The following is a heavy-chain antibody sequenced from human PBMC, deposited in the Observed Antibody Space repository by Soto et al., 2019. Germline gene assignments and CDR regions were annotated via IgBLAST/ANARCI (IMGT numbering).Heavy chain of an antibody. V-gene: IGHV1-18*01. J-gene: IGHJ4*02. CDR3: ARVTYYYDSSGYYGYYFDY. CDR1: GYTFTSYG. Sequence: ASVKVSCKASGYTFTSYGIIWVRQAPGQGLEWMGWISAYNGNTNYAQKLQGRVTMTTDTSTSTAYMELRSLRSDDTAVYYCARVTYYYDSSGYYGYYFDYWGQGTLVTVSS. D-gene: IGHD3-22*01. CDR2: ISAYNGNT.